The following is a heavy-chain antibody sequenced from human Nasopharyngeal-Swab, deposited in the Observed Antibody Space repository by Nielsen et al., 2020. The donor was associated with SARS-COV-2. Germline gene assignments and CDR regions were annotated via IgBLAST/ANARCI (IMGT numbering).Heavy chain of an antibody. CDR3: ARTDSSWYYFDY. Sequence: WGSLRLSCAASGFTFSSYSMNWVRQAPGKGLEWVSSISSSSSYIYYADSVKGRFTISRDNAKNSLYLQMNSLRAEDTAVYYCARTDSSWYYFDYWGQGTLVTVSS. D-gene: IGHD6-13*01. CDR1: GFTFSSYS. J-gene: IGHJ4*02. CDR2: ISSSSSYI. V-gene: IGHV3-21*01.